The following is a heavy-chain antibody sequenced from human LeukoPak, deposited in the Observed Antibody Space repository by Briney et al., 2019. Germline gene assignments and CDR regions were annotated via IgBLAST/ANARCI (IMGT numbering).Heavy chain of an antibody. CDR1: GYTFTSYA. D-gene: IGHD1-26*01. CDR3: ARSLRALLRPLFDP. V-gene: IGHV1-3*01. J-gene: IGHJ5*02. Sequence: GASVKVSCKASGYTFTSYAMHWVRQAPGQRLEWMGWINAGNGNTKYSQKFQGRVTITRDTSASTAYMELSSLRSEDTAVYYCARSLRALLRPLFDPWGQGTLVTVSS. CDR2: INAGNGNT.